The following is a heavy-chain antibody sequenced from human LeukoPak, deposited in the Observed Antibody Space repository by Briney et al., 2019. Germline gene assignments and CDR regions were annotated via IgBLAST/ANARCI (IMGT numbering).Heavy chain of an antibody. J-gene: IGHJ4*02. D-gene: IGHD3-3*01. Sequence: PSETLSLTCTVSGGSISSYYWSWIRQPPGKGLEWIGYINYSGSTNYNPSLKSRVTISVDTSKNQFSLKLSSVTAADTAVYYCARSMGYYDFWSGHYHYFDYWGQGTLVTVSS. CDR3: ARSMGYYDFWSGHYHYFDY. CDR2: INYSGST. CDR1: GGSISSYY. V-gene: IGHV4-59*01.